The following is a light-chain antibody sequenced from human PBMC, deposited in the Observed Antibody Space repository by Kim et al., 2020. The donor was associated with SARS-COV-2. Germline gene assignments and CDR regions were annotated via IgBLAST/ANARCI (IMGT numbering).Light chain of an antibody. V-gene: IGKV3-15*01. Sequence: QGERATLSCRASQTINNRLVWYQQNPGQAPRLLIYDATTRATGVPARFIGSGSETDFTLTINSLQSEDFAVYYCQQSNDWPPLTFGQGTKVDIK. J-gene: IGKJ1*01. CDR3: QQSNDWPPLT. CDR2: DAT. CDR1: QTINNR.